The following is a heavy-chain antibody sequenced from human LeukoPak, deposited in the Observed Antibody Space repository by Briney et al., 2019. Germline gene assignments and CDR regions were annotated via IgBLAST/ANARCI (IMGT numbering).Heavy chain of an antibody. CDR3: ARFTPYYDILTGSGMDV. D-gene: IGHD3-9*01. V-gene: IGHV3-23*01. CDR2: ISGSGGST. J-gene: IGHJ6*02. CDR1: GFTFGSYA. Sequence: PGGSPRLSCAASGFTFGSYAMSWVRQAPGKGLEWVSAISGSGGSTYYADSVKGRFTISRDNSKNTLYLQMNSLRAEDTAVYYCARFTPYYDILTGSGMDVWGQGTTVTVSS.